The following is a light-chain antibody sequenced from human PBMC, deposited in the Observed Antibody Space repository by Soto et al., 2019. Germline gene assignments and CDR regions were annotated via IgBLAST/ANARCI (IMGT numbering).Light chain of an antibody. Sequence: DIQITQSPSSLSVSVGKRVTITVQASQDIGNNLNSYQQKPGNPPKLLIYDASNFETGVPSSFSGSGSGTDFTFTISRLQHEDIATYYCQHYDNLPSVTFGQGTRLEIK. CDR3: QHYDNLPSVT. V-gene: IGKV1-33*01. J-gene: IGKJ5*01. CDR2: DAS. CDR1: QDIGNN.